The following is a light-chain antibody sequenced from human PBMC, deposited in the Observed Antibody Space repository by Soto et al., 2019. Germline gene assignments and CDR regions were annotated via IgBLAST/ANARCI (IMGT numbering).Light chain of an antibody. Sequence: EIVLTQSPATLSLSPGERATLSCRASQSVSSYLAWYQQKPGQAPRLLIYDASNRATGIPDRFSGSGSETDFTLTISSLEPEDSAVYYCQQRSYWLTFGEGTKVEIK. CDR3: QQRSYWLT. CDR1: QSVSSY. CDR2: DAS. J-gene: IGKJ4*01. V-gene: IGKV3-11*01.